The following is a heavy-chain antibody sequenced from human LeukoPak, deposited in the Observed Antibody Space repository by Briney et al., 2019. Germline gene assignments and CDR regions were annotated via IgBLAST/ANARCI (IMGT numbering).Heavy chain of an antibody. CDR2: INHSGST. CDR3: ASGADSGYDYEGGDYFDY. J-gene: IGHJ4*02. CDR1: GGSFSGYY. Sequence: SETLSLTCAVYGGSFSGYYWSWIRQPPGKGLEWIGEINHSGSTNYNPSLKSRVTISVDTSKNQFSLKLSSVTAADPAVYYCASGADSGYDYEGGDYFDYWGQGTLVTVSS. V-gene: IGHV4-34*01. D-gene: IGHD5-12*01.